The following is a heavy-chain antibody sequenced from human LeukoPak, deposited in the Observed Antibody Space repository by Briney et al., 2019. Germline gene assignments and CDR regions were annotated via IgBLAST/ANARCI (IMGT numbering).Heavy chain of an antibody. V-gene: IGHV4-39*01. CDR2: IYYSGST. CDR3: ARKAVVVWGLGYCSSTSCSGAAFDI. CDR1: GGSISSSTYY. J-gene: IGHJ3*02. Sequence: SETLSLTCTVSGGSISSSTYYWGWIRQPPGKGLEWIGSIYYSGSTYYNPSLKSRVTISVDTSKNQFSLKLSSVTAADTAVYYCARKAVVVWGLGYCSSTSCSGAAFDIWGQGTMVTVSS. D-gene: IGHD2-2*01.